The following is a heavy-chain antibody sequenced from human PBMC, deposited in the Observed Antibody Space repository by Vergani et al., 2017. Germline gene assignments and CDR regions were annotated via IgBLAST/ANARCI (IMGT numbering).Heavy chain of an antibody. CDR2: ISSSSSTI. CDR1: GFTFSSYS. CDR3: AREGYHNSVLYLGWFDP. Sequence: EVQLVESGGGLVQPGGSLRLSCAASGFTFSSYSMNWVRQAPGKGLVWVSYISSSSSTIYYADSVKGRFTISRDNVKNSLYLQMNSLRAEDTAVYYCAREGYHNSVLYLGWFDPWGQGTLVTVSS. V-gene: IGHV3-48*01. D-gene: IGHD6-19*01. J-gene: IGHJ5*02.